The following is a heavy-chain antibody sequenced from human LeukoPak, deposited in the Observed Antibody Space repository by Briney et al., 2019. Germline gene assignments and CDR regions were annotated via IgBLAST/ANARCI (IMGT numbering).Heavy chain of an antibody. J-gene: IGHJ4*01. CDR3: ARSLVRWAFDY. V-gene: IGHV3-23*01. Sequence: GGSLRLSCAASGFTFSSYDTSWVRQAPGKGLEWVSSLTSDGGSTEYADSVKGRFTISRDNSKNTLYLQMNSLRAEDTALYFCARSLVRWAFDYWGRGALVSVSS. CDR2: LTSDGGST. CDR1: GFTFSSYD. D-gene: IGHD1-26*01.